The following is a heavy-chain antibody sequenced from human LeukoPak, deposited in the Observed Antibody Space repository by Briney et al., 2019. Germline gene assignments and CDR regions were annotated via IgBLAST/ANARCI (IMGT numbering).Heavy chain of an antibody. Sequence: GESLKISGKGSGYSFTIYWIGWVRQMPGKGLEWMFIIYPCYSNTRYSPSFQGQVNISAAKSISTAYLKWSSLKASDTDMYYCARHTFGSQQHPGDWGQGTLVTVSS. CDR3: ARHTFGSQQHPGD. J-gene: IGHJ4*02. CDR2: IYPCYSNT. CDR1: GYSFTIYW. D-gene: IGHD1-26*01. V-gene: IGHV5-51*01.